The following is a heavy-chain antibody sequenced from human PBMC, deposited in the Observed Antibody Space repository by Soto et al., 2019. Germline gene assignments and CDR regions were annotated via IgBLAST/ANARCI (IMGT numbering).Heavy chain of an antibody. Sequence: SETLSLTCAVYGGSFSCYYWSWIRQPPGKGLEWIGEINHSGSTNYNPSLKSRVTISVDTSKNQFSLKLSSVTAADTAVYYCARAGGYCSSTSCYTSIAARPNYYYYYGMDVWGQGTTVTVS. CDR1: GGSFSCYY. V-gene: IGHV4-34*01. CDR2: INHSGST. CDR3: ARAGGYCSSTSCYTSIAARPNYYYYYGMDV. D-gene: IGHD2-2*01. J-gene: IGHJ6*02.